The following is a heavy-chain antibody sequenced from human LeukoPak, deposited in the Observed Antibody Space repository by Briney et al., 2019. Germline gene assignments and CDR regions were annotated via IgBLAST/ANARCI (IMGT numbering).Heavy chain of an antibody. D-gene: IGHD6-6*01. V-gene: IGHV3-33*01. CDR3: ARDIAARRFDS. CDR1: GFTFSSYG. Sequence: PGRSLRLSCAASGFTFSSYGMHWVRQAPGKGLEWVAVIWYDGNNKYYVDSVKGRFTISRDNSKNTLYLQMNSLRAEDTAVYYCARDIAARRFDSWGQGTLVTVSS. J-gene: IGHJ4*02. CDR2: IWYDGNNK.